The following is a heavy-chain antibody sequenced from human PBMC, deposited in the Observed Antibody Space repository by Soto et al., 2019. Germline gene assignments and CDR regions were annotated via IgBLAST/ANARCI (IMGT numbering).Heavy chain of an antibody. CDR1: GGSISSSSYY. CDR3: ASLPPGSELGLSCDY. V-gene: IGHV4-39*01. Sequence: QLQLQESGPGLVKPSETLSLTCTVSGGSISSSSYYWGWIRQPPGKGLEWIGSIYYSGSTYYHPSLKRRVTISVATSKHQFSLKLSSVTAADTAVYCCASLPPGSELGLSCDYWGQGTMVTVSS. CDR2: IYYSGST. D-gene: IGHD3-10*01. J-gene: IGHJ4*02.